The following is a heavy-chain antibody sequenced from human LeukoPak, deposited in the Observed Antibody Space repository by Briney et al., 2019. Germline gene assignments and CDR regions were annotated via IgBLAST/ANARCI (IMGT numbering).Heavy chain of an antibody. Sequence: ASVKVSCKASGYTFTSYGISLVRQAPGRGLEWMGWISAYNGNTNYAQKLQGRVTMTTDTSTSTAYMELRSLRSDDTAVYYCARDSWQCLEDNFDYWGQGTLVTVSS. V-gene: IGHV1-18*01. CDR1: GYTFTSYG. CDR3: ARDSWQCLEDNFDY. J-gene: IGHJ4*02. D-gene: IGHD5/OR15-5a*01. CDR2: ISAYNGNT.